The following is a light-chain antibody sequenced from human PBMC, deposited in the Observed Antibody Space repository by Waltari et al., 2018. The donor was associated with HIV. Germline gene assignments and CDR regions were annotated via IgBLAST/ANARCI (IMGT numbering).Light chain of an antibody. CDR1: SSDVGSYNL. V-gene: IGLV2-23*02. J-gene: IGLJ1*01. CDR2: EVS. Sequence: QSALTQPASVSGSPGQSITISCTGTSSDVGSYNLVSWYQQHPGKAPKIMIYEVSKRPAGFSNRLSGSKSGNTAFLTISGLQAEDEADYYCCSYAGSSTYVFGTGTKVTVL. CDR3: CSYAGSSTYV.